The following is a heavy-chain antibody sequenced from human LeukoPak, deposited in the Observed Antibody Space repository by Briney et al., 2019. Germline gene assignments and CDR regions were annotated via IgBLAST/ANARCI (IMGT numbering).Heavy chain of an antibody. V-gene: IGHV3-73*01. Sequence: GGSLKLSCAASGFTFSGAAMHWVRQASGKGVEWVGRIRSKANSYATAYAASVKGRFTISRDDSKNTAYLQMNSLKTEDTAVYYCTYARITIFGVVDYWGQGTLVTVSS. D-gene: IGHD3-3*01. J-gene: IGHJ4*02. CDR1: GFTFSGAA. CDR3: TYARITIFGVVDY. CDR2: IRSKANSYAT.